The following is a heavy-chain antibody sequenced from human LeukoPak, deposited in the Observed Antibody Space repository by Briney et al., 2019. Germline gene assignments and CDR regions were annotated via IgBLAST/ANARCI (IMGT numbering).Heavy chain of an antibody. CDR3: ARGRVALDY. CDR1: GFTLSTYG. J-gene: IGHJ4*02. V-gene: IGHV3-33*01. CDR2: IWHDGSNK. D-gene: IGHD2-21*01. Sequence: GGSLRLPCAASGFTLSTYGMRWVRQAPGKGLEWMADIWHDGSNKYYADSEKGGFSISRETTKNTLYMQMNSLTAENTAVYYCARGRVALDYWGQGSLVTASS.